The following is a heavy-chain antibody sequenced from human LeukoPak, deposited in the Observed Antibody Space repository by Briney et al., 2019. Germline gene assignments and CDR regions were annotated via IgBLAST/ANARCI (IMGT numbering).Heavy chain of an antibody. CDR2: NYYSGST. Sequence: SETLSLTCTVSGGSISSYYWSWIRQPPGKGLEWIGYNYYSGSTNYNPSLKSRVTISVDTPKNQFSLRLSSVTAADTAVYYCARLPPYSSSWYFDYWGQGTLVTVSS. CDR3: ARLPPYSSSWYFDY. D-gene: IGHD6-13*01. J-gene: IGHJ4*02. V-gene: IGHV4-59*08. CDR1: GGSISSYY.